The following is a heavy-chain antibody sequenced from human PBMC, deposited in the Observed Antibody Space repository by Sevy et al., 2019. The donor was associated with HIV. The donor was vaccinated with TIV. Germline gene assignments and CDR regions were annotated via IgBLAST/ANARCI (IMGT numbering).Heavy chain of an antibody. V-gene: IGHV1-18*01. Sequence: ASVKVSCKASGYTFTSYGISWVRQAPGQGLEWMGWISAYNGNRNYAQKLQGRVTMTTDTSTSTAYMELRSLRSDDTAVYYCARDREQLVRGAFDIWGQGTMVTVS. CDR1: GYTFTSYG. J-gene: IGHJ3*02. CDR3: ARDREQLVRGAFDI. D-gene: IGHD6-6*01. CDR2: ISAYNGNR.